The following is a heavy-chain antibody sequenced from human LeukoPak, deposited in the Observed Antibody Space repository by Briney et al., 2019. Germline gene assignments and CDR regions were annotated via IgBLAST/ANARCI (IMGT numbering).Heavy chain of an antibody. V-gene: IGHV1-18*01. CDR1: GYTCNSYG. Sequence: ASVKVSCKASGYTCNSYGIPWVRQAPGQGLEWMGWISAYNGNTNYVRKLQGRVTMTTDTSTSTAYMELTSLRSDDTAVYYCARDRVPDYWGQGTLVTVSS. CDR3: ARDRVPDY. J-gene: IGHJ4*02. CDR2: ISAYNGNT.